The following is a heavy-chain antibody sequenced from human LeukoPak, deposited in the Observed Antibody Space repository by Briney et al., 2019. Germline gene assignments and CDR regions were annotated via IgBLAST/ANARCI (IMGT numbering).Heavy chain of an antibody. CDR1: GFNFHDYA. V-gene: IGHV3-9*01. Sequence: PGGSLRLSCAASGFNFHDYAMHWVRQAPGKGLEWVSGISWNSGSIGYADSVKGRFTISRDNAKNSLYLQMNSLRAEDTALYYCAKGFSSSSLVIVGAFDIWGQGTMVTVSS. CDR2: ISWNSGSI. CDR3: AKGFSSSSLVIVGAFDI. D-gene: IGHD6-13*01. J-gene: IGHJ3*02.